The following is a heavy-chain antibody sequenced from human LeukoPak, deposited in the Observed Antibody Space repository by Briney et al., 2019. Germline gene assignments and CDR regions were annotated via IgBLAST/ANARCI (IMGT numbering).Heavy chain of an antibody. CDR1: GFTFDDYA. CDR3: AKSNYCTKGVCHNWFDP. J-gene: IGHJ5*02. V-gene: IGHV3-9*01. CDR2: ISWNSGSI. Sequence: GGSLRLSCAASGFTFDDYAMHWVRQAPGKGLEWVSGISWNSGSIGYADSVKGRFTISRDNAKNSLYLQMNSLRAEDTALYYCAKSNYCTKGVCHNWFDPWGQGTLVTVSS. D-gene: IGHD2-8*01.